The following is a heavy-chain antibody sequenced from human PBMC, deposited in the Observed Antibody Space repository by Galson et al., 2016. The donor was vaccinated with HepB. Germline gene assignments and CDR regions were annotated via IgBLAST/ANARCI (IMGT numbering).Heavy chain of an antibody. D-gene: IGHD1-1*01. Sequence: SLRLSCAASGFTFSTYYMTWVRQPPGKGLEWVAGIKQDGSEKYYVDSVKGRFTISRDNAKNSLYVQMDSLRAEDTAVYYCTTGGGNWALGMDVWGQGTTVTVSS. CDR3: TTGGGNWALGMDV. J-gene: IGHJ6*02. CDR1: GFTFSTYY. CDR2: IKQDGSEK. V-gene: IGHV3-7*05.